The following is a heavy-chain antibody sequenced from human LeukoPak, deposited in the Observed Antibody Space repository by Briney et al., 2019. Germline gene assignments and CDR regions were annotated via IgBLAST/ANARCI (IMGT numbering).Heavy chain of an antibody. J-gene: IGHJ4*02. D-gene: IGHD2-21*02. CDR1: GYTFTSYY. V-gene: IGHV1-46*01. Sequence: ASVKVSCKASGYTFTSYYMHWVRQAPGQGLEWMGIINPSGGGTSYAQKFQGRVTMTRDTSTSTVYMELSSLRSEDTAVYYCARAYCGGDCYHRGIDYWGQGTLVTVSS. CDR2: INPSGGGT. CDR3: ARAYCGGDCYHRGIDY.